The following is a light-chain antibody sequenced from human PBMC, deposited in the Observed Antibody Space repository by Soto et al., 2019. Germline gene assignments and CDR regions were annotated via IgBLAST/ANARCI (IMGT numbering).Light chain of an antibody. Sequence: QSALTQPPSASGSPGQSVTISCTGTSSDVGAYTYVSWYQQHPGKAPKLMIYGVTERPSGVPDRFSGSKSGNTASLTVSGLQTEDEADYYCQSYDRSLSGSVFGGGTKVTVL. V-gene: IGLV2-8*01. CDR1: SSDVGAYTY. CDR2: GVT. CDR3: QSYDRSLSGSV. J-gene: IGLJ3*02.